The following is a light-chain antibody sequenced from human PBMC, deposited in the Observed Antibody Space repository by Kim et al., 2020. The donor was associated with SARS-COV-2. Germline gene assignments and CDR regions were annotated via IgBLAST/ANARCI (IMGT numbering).Light chain of an antibody. CDR1: GGSIASNE. J-gene: IGLJ3*02. CDR3: QSYDSSLWV. Sequence: KAVTFSGTRSGGSIASNEEQCYQQRPGTSPTTVIDDDNQSPSGVPGRFSGSIDTSSNAASLTISGLKAEDEADYYCQSYDSSLWVFGGGTQLTVL. CDR2: DDN. V-gene: IGLV6-57*01.